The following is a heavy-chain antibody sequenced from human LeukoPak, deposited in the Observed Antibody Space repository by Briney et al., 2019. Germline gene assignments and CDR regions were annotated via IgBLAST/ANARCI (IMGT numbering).Heavy chain of an antibody. D-gene: IGHD6-13*01. V-gene: IGHV4-34*01. J-gene: IGHJ4*02. CDR1: GGSFSGYY. CDR2: IHHSGST. Sequence: SETLSLTCAVYGGSFSGYYWSWIRQPPGKGLEWIGEIHHSGSTNYNPSLKSRFTISVDTSQNQFSLNLSSVTAADTAVYYCARGSTYTSSWYPLEFDYWGQGTLVTVSS. CDR3: ARGSTYTSSWYPLEFDY.